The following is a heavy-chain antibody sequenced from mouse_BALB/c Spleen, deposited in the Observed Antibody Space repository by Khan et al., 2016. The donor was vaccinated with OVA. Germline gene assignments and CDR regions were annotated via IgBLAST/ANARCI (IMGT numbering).Heavy chain of an antibody. CDR1: GFNIKDTY. D-gene: IGHD4-1*01. V-gene: IGHV14-3*02. Sequence: VHVKQSGAELVKPGASVKLSCTASGFNIKDTYMHWVKQRPEQGLEWIGRIDPANGNTKYDPKFQGKATITADTSSNTAYLQLSSLTSEETAVYYCARDYWDVFAYWGQGTLVTVSA. CDR3: ARDYWDVFAY. CDR2: IDPANGNT. J-gene: IGHJ3*01.